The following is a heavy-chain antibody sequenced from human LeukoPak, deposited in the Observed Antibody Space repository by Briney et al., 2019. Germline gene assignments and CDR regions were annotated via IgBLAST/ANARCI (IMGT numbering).Heavy chain of an antibody. D-gene: IGHD2-2*03. CDR3: ARDGFCSSSSCYPLNWFDP. CDR1: GFTFSNYG. J-gene: IGHJ5*02. Sequence: GRSLRLSCAASGFTFSNYGMHWVRQAPGKGLEWVAVIWHDGSNKYYADSVKGRFTVSRDNAKNKLYLQMNSLRAEDTAVYYCARDGFCSSSSCYPLNWFDPWGQGTLVTVSS. CDR2: IWHDGSNK. V-gene: IGHV3-33*01.